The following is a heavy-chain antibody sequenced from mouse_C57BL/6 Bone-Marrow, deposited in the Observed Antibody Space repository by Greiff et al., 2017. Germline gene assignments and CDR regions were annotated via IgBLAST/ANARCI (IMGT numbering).Heavy chain of an antibody. J-gene: IGHJ2*01. CDR3: ARSHDYCSGCDY. CDR1: GYTFTSYG. V-gene: IGHV1-81*01. CDR2: IHPRSGNT. D-gene: IGHD1-1*01. Sequence: QVQLQQSGAELARPGASVKLSCKASGYTFTSYGISWVKQRPGQGLEWIGEIHPRSGNTYYNEKFKGKATLTVDKSSSTAYMELRSLTSEDSAVYVCARSHDYCSGCDYWGQGTTLTVSS.